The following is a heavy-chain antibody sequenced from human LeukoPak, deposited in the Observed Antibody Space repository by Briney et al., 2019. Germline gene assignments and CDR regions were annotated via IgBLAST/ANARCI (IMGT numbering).Heavy chain of an antibody. Sequence: SETLSLACTVSGGSISSYYWSWIRQPPGKGLEWIGYIYYSGSTNYNPSLKSRVTISVDTSKNQFSLKLSSVTAADTAVYYCARVDYGSGSYRFDPWGQGTLVTVSS. V-gene: IGHV4-59*01. CDR1: GGSISSYY. CDR3: ARVDYGSGSYRFDP. D-gene: IGHD3-10*01. J-gene: IGHJ5*02. CDR2: IYYSGST.